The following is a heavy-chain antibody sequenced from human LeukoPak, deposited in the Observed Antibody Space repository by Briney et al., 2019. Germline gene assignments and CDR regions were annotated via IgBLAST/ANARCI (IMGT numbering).Heavy chain of an antibody. CDR3: ARIGEGWLQLEYYFDY. V-gene: IGHV5-51*01. D-gene: IGHD5-24*01. CDR1: GYSFTSYW. J-gene: IGHJ4*02. CDR2: IYPGDSDT. Sequence: GESLRISCKGSGYSFTSYWIGWVRQMPGKGLEWMGIIYPGDSDTRYSPSFQGQVTSSADKSISTAYLQWSSLKASDTAMYYCARIGEGWLQLEYYFDYWGQGTLVTVSS.